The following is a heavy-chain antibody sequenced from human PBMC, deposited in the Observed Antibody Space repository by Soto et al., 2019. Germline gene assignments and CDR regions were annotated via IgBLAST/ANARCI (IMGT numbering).Heavy chain of an antibody. V-gene: IGHV1-8*01. CDR1: GYAFISYD. J-gene: IGHJ4*02. D-gene: IGHD1-26*01. CDR3: ARGHIVGARPGNY. CDR2: MNPNSGNT. Sequence: ASVKVSCKGSGYAFISYDINWVRQATGQGLEWMGWMNPNSGNTGYAQKFQGRVTMTRNTSISTAYMELSSLRSEDTAVYYCARGHIVGARPGNYWGQGTLVTVSS.